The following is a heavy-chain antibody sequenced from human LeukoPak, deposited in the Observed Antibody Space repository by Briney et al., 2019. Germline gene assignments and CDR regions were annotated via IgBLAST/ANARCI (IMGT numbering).Heavy chain of an antibody. CDR3: ARSVYSSSWSIFDYYYYGMDV. Sequence: ASVKVSCKASGYTFTSYGISWVRQAPGQGLEWMGWISAYNGNTNYAQKLQGRVTMTTDTSTSTAYMELSRLRSDDTAVYYCARSVYSSSWSIFDYYYYGMDVWGQGTTVTVSS. V-gene: IGHV1-18*01. D-gene: IGHD6-13*01. CDR2: ISAYNGNT. J-gene: IGHJ6*02. CDR1: GYTFTSYG.